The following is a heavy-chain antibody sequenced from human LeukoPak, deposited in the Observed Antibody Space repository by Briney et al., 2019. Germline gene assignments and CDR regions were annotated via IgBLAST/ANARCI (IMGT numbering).Heavy chain of an antibody. CDR1: GFTFSSYA. CDR2: ISGSGGRT. V-gene: IGHV3-23*01. D-gene: IGHD5-12*01. CDR3: ATVDDIVATIYFAY. Sequence: GGSLRLSCAASGFTFSSYAMSWLRQAPGKGLEWVSGISGSGGRTYYADSVKGRFTISRDNSKNTLYLQMNSLRAEDTAVYYCATVDDIVATIYFAYWGQGTLVTVSS. J-gene: IGHJ4*02.